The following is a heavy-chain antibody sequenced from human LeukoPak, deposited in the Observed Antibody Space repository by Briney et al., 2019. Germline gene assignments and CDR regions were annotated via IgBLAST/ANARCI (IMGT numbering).Heavy chain of an antibody. J-gene: IGHJ4*02. CDR3: ARGGNYFDY. CDR2: IYSGGST. V-gene: IGHV3-66*01. Sequence: GGSLRLSCAASGFTFSSYWMSWVRQAPGKGLEWVSVIYSGGSTYYADSVKGRFTISRDNSQNTLYLQMNSLRAEDTAVYYCARGGNYFDYWGQGTLVTVSS. CDR1: GFTFSSYW. D-gene: IGHD3-10*01.